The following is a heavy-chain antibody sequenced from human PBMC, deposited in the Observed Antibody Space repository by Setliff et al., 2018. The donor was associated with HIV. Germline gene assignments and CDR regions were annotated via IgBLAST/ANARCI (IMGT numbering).Heavy chain of an antibody. CDR2: ISTSGTT. J-gene: IGHJ4*02. V-gene: IGHV4-61*09. Sequence: TLSLTCTVSGHSITSGTYYWSWIRQPAGMRLEWIGHISTSGTTNYNPSLKSRVTISADTSKSQFSLKLTAVTAADTAAYFCARVSTDYVWGSFLSSGPYYFDFWGQGALVTVSS. D-gene: IGHD3-16*01. CDR3: ARVSTDYVWGSFLSSGPYYFDF. CDR1: GHSITSGTYY.